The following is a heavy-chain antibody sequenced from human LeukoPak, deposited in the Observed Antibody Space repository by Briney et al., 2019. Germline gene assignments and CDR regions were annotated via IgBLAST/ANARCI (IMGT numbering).Heavy chain of an antibody. V-gene: IGHV1-3*03. D-gene: IGHD6-19*01. CDR2: INAGNGNT. Sequence: ASVKVSCKASGYTFTSYGISWVRQAPGQRLEWMGWINAGNGNTKYSQEFQGRVTITRDTSASTAYMELSSLRSEDMAVYYCARALSPRQWLVPGYWGQGTLVTVSS. CDR3: ARALSPRQWLVPGY. CDR1: GYTFTSYG. J-gene: IGHJ4*02.